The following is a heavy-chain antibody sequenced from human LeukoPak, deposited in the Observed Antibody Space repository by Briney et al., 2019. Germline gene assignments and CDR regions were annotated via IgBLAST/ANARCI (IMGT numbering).Heavy chain of an antibody. Sequence: SVTVSCKASGGTFSSYAISWVRQAPGQGLEWMGRIIPILGIANYAQKFQGRVTITADKSTSTAYMELSSLRSEDTAVYYCARDRGWGWRTHDAFDIWGQGTMVTVSS. J-gene: IGHJ3*02. CDR2: IIPILGIA. D-gene: IGHD2-21*01. CDR1: GGTFSSYA. CDR3: ARDRGWGWRTHDAFDI. V-gene: IGHV1-69*04.